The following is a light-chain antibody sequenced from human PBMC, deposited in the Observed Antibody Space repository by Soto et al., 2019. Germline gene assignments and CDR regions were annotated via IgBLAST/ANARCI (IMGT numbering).Light chain of an antibody. Sequence: DLQMTQSPSSLSASVGDSVTITCRTGQTGIKYLNWYQQKPGKAPKLLIFAASNLHSEVPSRFSGSGSGTHFTLTISNLQPGDFATYYCQQSDTAPVTFGGGTKVEMK. J-gene: IGKJ4*01. CDR1: QTGIKY. CDR2: AAS. V-gene: IGKV1-39*01. CDR3: QQSDTAPVT.